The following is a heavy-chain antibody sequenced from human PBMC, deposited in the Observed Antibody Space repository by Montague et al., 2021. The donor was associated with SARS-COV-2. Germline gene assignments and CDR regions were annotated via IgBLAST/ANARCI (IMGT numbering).Heavy chain of an antibody. CDR2: IDWDDDE. J-gene: IGHJ6*02. Sequence: PALVKPTQTLTLTCTFSGFSLSTSGMCVSWIRQPPGKALEWLALIDWDDDEYYSTSLKTRLTISKDTSKNQVVLTMTNMDPVDTATYYCARIRDDSSGYGPYYYYYGMDVWGQGTTVTVSS. CDR3: ARIRDDSSGYGPYYYYYGMDV. D-gene: IGHD3-22*01. V-gene: IGHV2-70*01. CDR1: GFSLSTSGMC.